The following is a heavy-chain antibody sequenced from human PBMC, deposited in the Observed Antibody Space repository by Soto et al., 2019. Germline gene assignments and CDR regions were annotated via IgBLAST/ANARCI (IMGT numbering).Heavy chain of an antibody. D-gene: IGHD3-10*01. CDR1: GGSISSYY. CDR2: ISSSGSTI. J-gene: IGHJ4*02. Sequence: LSLTCTVSGGSISSYYWSWIRQAPGKGLEWVSYISSSGSTIYYADSVKGRFTISRDNAKNSLYLQMNSLRAEDTAVYYCAKRDYYHLDYWGQGTLVTVSS. CDR3: AKRDYYHLDY. V-gene: IGHV3-11*01.